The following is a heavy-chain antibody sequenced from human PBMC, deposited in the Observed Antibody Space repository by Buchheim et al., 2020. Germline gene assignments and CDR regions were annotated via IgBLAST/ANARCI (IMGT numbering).Heavy chain of an antibody. V-gene: IGHV3-30*03. J-gene: IGHJ4*02. CDR3: ASPYSTSSHTDY. CDR1: GFTFSSYG. Sequence: QVQLVESGGGVVQPGRSLRLSCAASGFTFSSYGMHWVRQAPGKGLEWVAFISNDGSNKYYGDSVKGRFTISRDNSKNTLYLQMNSLRAEDTAVYYCASPYSTSSHTDYWGQGTL. D-gene: IGHD6-6*01. CDR2: ISNDGSNK.